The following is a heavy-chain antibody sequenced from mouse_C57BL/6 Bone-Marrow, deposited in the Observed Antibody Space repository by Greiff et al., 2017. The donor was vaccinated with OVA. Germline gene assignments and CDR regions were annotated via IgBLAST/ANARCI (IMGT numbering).Heavy chain of an antibody. CDR3: ARDDYDLAWFAY. V-gene: IGHV1-26*01. D-gene: IGHD2-4*01. CDR1: GYTFTDYY. Sequence: EVQLLQSGPDLVQPGASVKISCKASGYTFTDYYMNWVQQTPGKSLEWIGDINHNNGGTSSNQKFTVKVTFTVDKSSSTAYMELRSLTSEDSAVYDCARDDYDLAWFAYWGQGTLVTVSA. J-gene: IGHJ3*01. CDR2: INHNNGGT.